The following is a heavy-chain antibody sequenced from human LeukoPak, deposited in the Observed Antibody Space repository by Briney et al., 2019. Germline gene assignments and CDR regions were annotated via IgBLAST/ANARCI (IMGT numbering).Heavy chain of an antibody. D-gene: IGHD4-17*01. CDR3: ARGGLRFYGAHFDY. CDR2: INPNSGGT. Sequence: ASVKVSCKASGYTFTGYYMHWVRQAPGQGLEWMGWINPNSGGTNYAQKFQGRVTMTRNTSISTAYMELSSLRSEDTAVYYCARGGLRFYGAHFDYWGQGTLVTVSS. J-gene: IGHJ4*02. CDR1: GYTFTGYY. V-gene: IGHV1-2*02.